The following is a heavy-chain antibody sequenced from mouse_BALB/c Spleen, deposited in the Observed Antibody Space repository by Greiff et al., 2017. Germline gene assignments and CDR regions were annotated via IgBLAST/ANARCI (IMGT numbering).Heavy chain of an antibody. J-gene: IGHJ3*01. D-gene: IGHD2-3*01. CDR3: ARSDGYYPWFAY. CDR2: IYPYNGGT. Sequence: EVNLVESGPELVKPGASVKISCKASGYTFTDYNMHWVKQSHGKSLEWIGYIYPYNGGTGYNQKFKSKATLTVDNSSSTAYMELRSLTSEDSAVYYCARSDGYYPWFAYWGQGTLVTVSA. V-gene: IGHV1S29*02. CDR1: GYTFTDYN.